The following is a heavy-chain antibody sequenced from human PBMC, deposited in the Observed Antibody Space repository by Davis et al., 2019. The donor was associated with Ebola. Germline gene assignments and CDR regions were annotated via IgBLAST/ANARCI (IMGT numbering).Heavy chain of an antibody. CDR1: GYTFTSNH. V-gene: IGHV1-46*01. CDR3: ASGLTSSPRYNGMDV. Sequence: ASVKVSCKASGYTFTSNHMHWVRQAPGQGLEWMAITHPGGGGTRFAQKFQGRVTMTTDTSTSTAYMELSSLRSDDTAMYYCASGLTSSPRYNGMDVWGQGTTVIVSS. CDR2: THPGGGGT. J-gene: IGHJ6*02. D-gene: IGHD3-9*01.